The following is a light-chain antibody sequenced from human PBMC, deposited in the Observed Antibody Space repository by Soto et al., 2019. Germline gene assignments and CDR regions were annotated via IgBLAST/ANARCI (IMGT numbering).Light chain of an antibody. J-gene: IGKJ1*01. V-gene: IGKV3-15*01. Sequence: EIVMPHSPATLSVSPGGRATLSCRASQSISGTLAWYQQKPGQAPRLLIYGASTRATSFPARFSGSGSGTDFTLTISSLQSEDFAVYYCQQYNNWPWTFGQGTKVDIK. CDR2: GAS. CDR3: QQYNNWPWT. CDR1: QSISGT.